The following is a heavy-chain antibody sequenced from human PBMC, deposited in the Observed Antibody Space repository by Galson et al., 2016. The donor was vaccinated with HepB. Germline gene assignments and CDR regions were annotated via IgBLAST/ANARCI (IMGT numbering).Heavy chain of an antibody. CDR2: LSASGGAP. Sequence: SLRLSCAASGFTFNTYAMSWVRQAPGKGLAWVSTLSASGGAPYYSDSVKGRFTIPRDNSKNTLYLQMNSLRDEDTAVYYCAKGRTGTTGPVEYWGQGALVAVSS. CDR1: GFTFNTYA. D-gene: IGHD1-1*01. CDR3: AKGRTGTTGPVEY. V-gene: IGHV3-23*01. J-gene: IGHJ4*02.